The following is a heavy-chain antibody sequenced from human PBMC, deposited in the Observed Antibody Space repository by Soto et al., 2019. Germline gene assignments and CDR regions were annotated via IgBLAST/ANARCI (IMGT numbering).Heavy chain of an antibody. V-gene: IGHV3-15*01. CDR1: GFSFRSAW. Sequence: GGSLRLSCVASGFSFRSAWMSWVRQAPGKGLEWLGRIRSEADGGTTVYTAPVRGRFTISRDDSKNTLYLQMNSLKTEDTAVYYCATLNWNLTPWGQGTMVTVSS. CDR2: IRSEADGGTT. CDR3: ATLNWNLTP. J-gene: IGHJ5*02. D-gene: IGHD1-20*01.